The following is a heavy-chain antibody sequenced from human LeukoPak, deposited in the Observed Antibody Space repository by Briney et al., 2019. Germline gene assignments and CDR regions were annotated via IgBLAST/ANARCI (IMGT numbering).Heavy chain of an antibody. CDR3: AAALDY. Sequence: SETLSLTCTVSGDSINSSTYSWGWLRQPPGKGLEYIGSIYYSGNTYYNPSLESRVIISVDTSKNQFSLKLTSVTAADTAVYYCAAALDYWGQGTLVTVSS. CDR2: IYYSGNT. D-gene: IGHD2-15*01. J-gene: IGHJ4*02. CDR1: GDSINSSTYS. V-gene: IGHV4-39*01.